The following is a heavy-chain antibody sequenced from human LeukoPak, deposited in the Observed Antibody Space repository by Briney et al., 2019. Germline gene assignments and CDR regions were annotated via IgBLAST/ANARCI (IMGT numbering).Heavy chain of an antibody. V-gene: IGHV4-4*07. Sequence: PSETLSLTCTVSGGSISSYYWSWIRQPAGKGLEWIGRIYTSGSTNYNPSLKSRVTMSVDTSKNQFSLKLSSVTAADTAVYYCARASVGSGWSDYYYGMDVWGQGTTVTVSS. D-gene: IGHD6-19*01. CDR3: ARASVGSGWSDYYYGMDV. CDR2: IYTSGST. J-gene: IGHJ6*02. CDR1: GGSISSYY.